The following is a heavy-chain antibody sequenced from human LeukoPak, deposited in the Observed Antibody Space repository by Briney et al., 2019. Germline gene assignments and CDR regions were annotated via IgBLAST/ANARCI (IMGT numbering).Heavy chain of an antibody. J-gene: IGHJ4*02. D-gene: IGHD2-15*01. CDR2: IIPILGIA. CDR1: GGTFSSYA. CDR3: ARAGYCSGGSCYNSGWSHY. V-gene: IGHV1-69*04. Sequence: SVKVSCKASGGTFSSYAISWVRQAPGQGLEWMGRIIPILGIANYAQKFQGRVTITADKSTSTAYMELSSLRSEDTAVYYCARAGYCSGGSCYNSGWSHYWGQGTLVTVSS.